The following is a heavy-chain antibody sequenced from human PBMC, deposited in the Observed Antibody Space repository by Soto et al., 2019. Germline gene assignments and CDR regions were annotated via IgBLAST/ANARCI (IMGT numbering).Heavy chain of an antibody. J-gene: IGHJ4*02. D-gene: IGHD6-19*01. Sequence: QVQLVESGGGVVQPGRSLRLSCAASGFTFSSYGMHWVRQAPGKGLERVAVIWYDGSNKYYADSVKGRFTISRDNSKNTLYLQMNSLRAEDTAVYYCARVHKAYSSGWFPSQAFDYWGQGTLVTVSS. CDR2: IWYDGSNK. CDR1: GFTFSSYG. V-gene: IGHV3-33*01. CDR3: ARVHKAYSSGWFPSQAFDY.